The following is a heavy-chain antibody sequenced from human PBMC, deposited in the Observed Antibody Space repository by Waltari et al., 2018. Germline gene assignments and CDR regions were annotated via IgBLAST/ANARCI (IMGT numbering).Heavy chain of an antibody. CDR1: GYTFTTYE. D-gene: IGHD4-17*01. CDR2: VNPKSGDT. J-gene: IGHJ5*01. V-gene: IGHV1-8*02. CDR3: ARALTTPNDS. Sequence: QVQLMQSGAEVIKPGASVKVSCRASGYTFTTYEINWVRQASGQGLEWMGWVNPKSGDTAYAQKFQGRVTLTRDTSTDTAYMELSSLNSEDAAHYYCARALTTPNDSWGQGTLVTVSS.